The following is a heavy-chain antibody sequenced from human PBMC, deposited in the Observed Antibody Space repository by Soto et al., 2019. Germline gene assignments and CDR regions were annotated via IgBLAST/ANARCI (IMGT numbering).Heavy chain of an antibody. Sequence: SLTCTVSGGSISSSSYYWGWIRQPPGKGLEWIGSIYYSGSTYYNPSLKSRVTISVDTSKNQFSLKLSSVTAADTAVYYCARVAMVRGVIITRYYFDYWGQGTLVTVSS. J-gene: IGHJ4*02. V-gene: IGHV4-39*01. CDR2: IYYSGST. CDR1: GGSISSSSYY. CDR3: ARVAMVRGVIITRYYFDY. D-gene: IGHD3-10*01.